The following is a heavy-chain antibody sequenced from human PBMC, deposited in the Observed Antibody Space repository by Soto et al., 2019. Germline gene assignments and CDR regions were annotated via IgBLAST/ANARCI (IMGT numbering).Heavy chain of an antibody. V-gene: IGHV1-18*01. Sequence: QVQLVQSGAEVKKPGASVKVSCKASGYTFTSYGISWVRQAPGQGLEWMGWISAYNGNTNYAQKLQGRVTMTTDTSTSTANMELKSLRSDDTTVYYCPTEYYDGSAPWCWGQGTLVTVSS. CDR2: ISAYNGNT. CDR1: GYTFTSYG. CDR3: PTEYYDGSAPWC. D-gene: IGHD3-10*01. J-gene: IGHJ4*02.